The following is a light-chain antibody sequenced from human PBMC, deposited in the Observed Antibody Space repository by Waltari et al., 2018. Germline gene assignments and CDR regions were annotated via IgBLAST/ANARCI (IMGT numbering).Light chain of an antibody. CDR2: SNY. V-gene: IGLV1-47*02. Sequence: QSVLTQPPSASEAARKSVTISCSGSNSNIGSNSVSWYQQLPGTAPKLLIFSNYHPASVSSHLFSGSNSGTSASLAISGLQSEDDADYYCAAWDDSLSGRVFGGGTRLTVL. CDR1: NSNIGSNS. J-gene: IGLJ3*02. CDR3: AAWDDSLSGRV.